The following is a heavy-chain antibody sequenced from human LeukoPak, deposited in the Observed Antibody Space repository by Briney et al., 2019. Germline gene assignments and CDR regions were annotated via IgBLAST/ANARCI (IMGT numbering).Heavy chain of an antibody. CDR2: IYYSGST. CDR3: ARGVPAAPSNYFDY. CDR1: GGSISSYY. Sequence: SETLSLTCTVSGGSISSYYWSWIRQPPGKGLEWIGYIYYSGSTNYNPSLKSRVTISVDTSKNQFSLKLSSVTAADTAVYYCARGVPAAPSNYFDYWGQGTLVTVSS. V-gene: IGHV4-59*01. J-gene: IGHJ4*02. D-gene: IGHD2-2*01.